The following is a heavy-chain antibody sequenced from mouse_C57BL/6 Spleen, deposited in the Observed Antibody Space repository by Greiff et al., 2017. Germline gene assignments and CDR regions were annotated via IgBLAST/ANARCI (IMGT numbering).Heavy chain of an antibody. CDR1: GYTFTSYW. D-gene: IGHD1-1*01. CDR3: ATTYDYGSSLYAKDY. CDR2: IDPSDSET. Sequence: QVQLQQPGAELVRPGSSVKLSCKASGYTFTSYWMHWVKPRPIQGLEWIGNIDPSDSETHYNQKFKDKATLTVDKSSSTAYMQLSSLTSADSAVYYCATTYDYGSSLYAKDYWGHGTSVTASS. J-gene: IGHJ4*01. V-gene: IGHV1-52*01.